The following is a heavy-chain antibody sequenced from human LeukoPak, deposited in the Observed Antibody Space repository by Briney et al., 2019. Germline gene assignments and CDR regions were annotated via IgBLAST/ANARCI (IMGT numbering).Heavy chain of an antibody. J-gene: IGHJ4*02. CDR3: AKMPGLVGATLVRY. CDR2: ISGSGST. Sequence: GGSLRLSCAASGFTFSDHAMAWVRQAPGTGLEWVSAISGSGSTYYADSVNGRFTISRDITKNTLYLQMNSLRAEDTGVYYCAKMPGLVGATLVRYWGQGTLVTVSS. V-gene: IGHV3-23*01. CDR1: GFTFSDHA. D-gene: IGHD1-26*01.